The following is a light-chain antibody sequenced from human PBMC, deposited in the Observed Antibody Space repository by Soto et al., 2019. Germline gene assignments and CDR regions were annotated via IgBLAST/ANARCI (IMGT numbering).Light chain of an antibody. CDR2: AAS. CDR3: QKYNSAPFT. Sequence: DIQMTQSPSSLSASVGDRVTIICRASQGINNYLAWYQQKPGKVPKLLIYAASTLQSGVPSRFSGSRSGTDFTLTSSSLQPEDVATFYCQKYNSAPFTFGGGTKVDIK. V-gene: IGKV1-27*01. CDR1: QGINNY. J-gene: IGKJ4*01.